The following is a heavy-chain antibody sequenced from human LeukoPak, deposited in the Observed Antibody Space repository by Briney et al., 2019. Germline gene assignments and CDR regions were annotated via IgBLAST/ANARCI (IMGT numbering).Heavy chain of an antibody. V-gene: IGHV4-30-2*01. CDR1: GASVSSIGYS. CDR2: IYQSGSA. D-gene: IGHD3-22*01. Sequence: PSETLSLTCGVSGASVSSIGYSWSWIRQPPGRGLEWIGFIYQSGSASYNPSLQSRVTISIDKSKNQFSLNLSSVTAADTAVYYCARNSYYDNSGEGAFDIWGQGTMVTVSS. CDR3: ARNSYYDNSGEGAFDI. J-gene: IGHJ3*02.